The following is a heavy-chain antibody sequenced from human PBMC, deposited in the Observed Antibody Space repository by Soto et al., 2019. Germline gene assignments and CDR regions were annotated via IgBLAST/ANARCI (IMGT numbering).Heavy chain of an antibody. V-gene: IGHV4-59*01. CDR1: GGSMNTYY. CDR3: ARDFKAGGNRLSFDI. D-gene: IGHD6-13*01. Sequence: SETLSLTCNVSGGSMNTYYWNWIRQPPGKGLEWIGYIYYSGGTNYSPSNKSRVKIPVDTSKNQFSQRLNSVTAADTEEYYCARDFKAGGNRLSFDIWGQGTMVTVS. J-gene: IGHJ3*02. CDR2: IYYSGGT.